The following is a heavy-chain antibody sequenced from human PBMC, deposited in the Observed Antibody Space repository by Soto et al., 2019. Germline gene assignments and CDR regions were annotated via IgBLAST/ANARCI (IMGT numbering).Heavy chain of an antibody. CDR1: GFTFSSYS. CDR3: ARGFNWNRRYFDY. CDR2: ISSGRSNK. D-gene: IGHD1-20*01. Sequence: PGGSLRLSCAASGFTFSSYSMNWVRQAPGKGLEWVASISSGRSNKYYADSVKGRFTISRDNSKNTLYLQMNSLRAEDTAVYYCARGFNWNRRYFDYWGQGTLVTVSS. V-gene: IGHV3-21*01. J-gene: IGHJ4*02.